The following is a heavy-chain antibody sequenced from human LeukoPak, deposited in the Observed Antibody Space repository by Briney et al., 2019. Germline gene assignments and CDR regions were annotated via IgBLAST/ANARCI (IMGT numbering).Heavy chain of an antibody. V-gene: IGHV3-23*01. CDR1: GFTFTSYA. J-gene: IGHJ4*02. D-gene: IGHD3-10*01. Sequence: GGALRLSCTASGFTFTSYAMSWVRQAPGKGLEGVSTISGSGGNTYYADSVKGRFTISRDNPKNTVYLQMNSLRADDTALYYCAKEGFGDWGQGTLVTVSS. CDR2: ISGSGGNT. CDR3: AKEGFGD.